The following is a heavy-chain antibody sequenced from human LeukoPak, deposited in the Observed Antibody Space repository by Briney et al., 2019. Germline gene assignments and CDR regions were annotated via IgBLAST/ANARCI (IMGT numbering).Heavy chain of an antibody. CDR2: IGHDGSIK. V-gene: IGHV3-30*02. J-gene: IGHJ4*02. Sequence: GGSLRLSCAASGFIFRSYAMSWVRQAPGKGLEWVAFIGHDGSIKYYPDSVKGRFTISRDNSRNTLYLQMNSLRAEDTAVHYCAKDLAYYFDYWGLGNLVTVSS. CDR1: GFIFRSYA. CDR3: AKDLAYYFDY. D-gene: IGHD3-3*02.